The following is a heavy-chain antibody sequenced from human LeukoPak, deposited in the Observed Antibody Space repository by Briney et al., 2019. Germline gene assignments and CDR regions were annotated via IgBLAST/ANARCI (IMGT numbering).Heavy chain of an antibody. J-gene: IGHJ6*02. Sequence: GASVKVSCKASGGTFSSYAISWVRQAPGQGLEWMGGIIPIFGTANYAQKFQGRVTITADESTSTAYMELSSLRSEDTAVYYCARFIRNGMDVWGQGTTVTVSS. CDR2: IIPIFGTA. CDR3: ARFIRNGMDV. V-gene: IGHV1-69*13. CDR1: GGTFSSYA.